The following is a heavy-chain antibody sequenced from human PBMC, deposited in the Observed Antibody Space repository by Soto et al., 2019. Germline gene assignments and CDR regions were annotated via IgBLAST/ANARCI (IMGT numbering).Heavy chain of an antibody. J-gene: IGHJ4*02. V-gene: IGHV3-23*01. CDR3: AKARGWLQGGFDY. D-gene: IGHD5-12*01. CDR1: GFTFSSYA. Sequence: GGSLRLSCAASGFTFSSYAMSWVRQAPGRGLEWVSAISGSGGSTYYADSVKGRFTISRDNSKNTLYLQMNSLRAEDTAVYYCAKARGWLQGGFDYWGQGTLVTVSS. CDR2: ISGSGGST.